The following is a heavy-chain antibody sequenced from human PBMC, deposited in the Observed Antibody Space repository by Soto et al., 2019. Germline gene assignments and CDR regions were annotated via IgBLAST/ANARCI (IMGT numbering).Heavy chain of an antibody. CDR2: ISSSAGTI. V-gene: IGHV3-11*01. Sequence: QVQLVESGGGLVKPGGSLRLSCAASGLTFSDYYMTWIRQAPGKGLEWVSYISSSAGTISYADSVKSRFTISRDNAKNSLYLQMNSLRAEDTAVYYCARAMYSSKTEFEYWGQGTLVTVSS. D-gene: IGHD6-13*01. CDR1: GLTFSDYY. J-gene: IGHJ4*02. CDR3: ARAMYSSKTEFEY.